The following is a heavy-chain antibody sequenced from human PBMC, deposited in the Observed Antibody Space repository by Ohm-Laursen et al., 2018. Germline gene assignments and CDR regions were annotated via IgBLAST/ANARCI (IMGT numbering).Heavy chain of an antibody. CDR3: AKYSSDWYFDY. J-gene: IGHJ4*02. D-gene: IGHD6-25*01. V-gene: IGHV4-59*08. CDR2: IHYTGHT. Sequence: TLSLTCPVSGGSISGYYWSWIRQSPAKGLEWIGFIHYTGHTDYNPSLKSRVTISVDRPKNQFSLNLSSVTAADTAVYYCAKYSSDWYFDYWGRGILVTVSS. CDR1: GGSISGYY.